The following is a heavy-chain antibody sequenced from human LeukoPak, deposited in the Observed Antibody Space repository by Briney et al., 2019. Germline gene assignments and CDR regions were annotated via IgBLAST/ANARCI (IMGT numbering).Heavy chain of an antibody. V-gene: IGHV3-23*01. CDR1: GFTFSSYA. Sequence: PGGSLRLSCAASGFTFSSYAMSWVHQAPGKGLEWVSAISGSGGSTYYADSVKGRFTISRDNSKNTLYLQMNSLRAEDTAVYYCAKATIAVAGTGNYYFDYWGQGTLVTVSS. D-gene: IGHD6-19*01. J-gene: IGHJ4*02. CDR3: AKATIAVAGTGNYYFDY. CDR2: ISGSGGST.